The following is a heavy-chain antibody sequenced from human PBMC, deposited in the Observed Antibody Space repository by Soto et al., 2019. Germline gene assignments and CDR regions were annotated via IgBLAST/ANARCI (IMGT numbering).Heavy chain of an antibody. D-gene: IGHD4-4*01. V-gene: IGHV2-5*01. CDR2: IYWNDDK. CDR1: GFSLSTGGVG. J-gene: IGHJ4*02. CDR3: ARRRRVDYNPFDY. Sequence: QITLKESGPTLVKPTQTVTLTCTFSGFSLSTGGVGVGWIRQPPGKALEWLALIYWNDDKHYSPSLKTRLTITQDTSKNQVVLTLTNVDSVDTATYYCARRRRVDYNPFDYWGQGTLVTVSS.